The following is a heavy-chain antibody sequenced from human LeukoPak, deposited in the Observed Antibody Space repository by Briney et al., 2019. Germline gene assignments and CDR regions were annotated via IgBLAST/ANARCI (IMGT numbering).Heavy chain of an antibody. Sequence: SCKASGYTFTSYYMHWVRQAPGKGLEWVAVISYDGSNKYYADSVKGRFTISRDNSKNTLYLQMNSLRAEDTAVYYCAKDRGQLVRGGYFDYWGQGTLVTVSS. D-gene: IGHD6-13*01. CDR1: GYTFTSYY. V-gene: IGHV3-30*18. CDR3: AKDRGQLVRGGYFDY. J-gene: IGHJ4*02. CDR2: ISYDGSNK.